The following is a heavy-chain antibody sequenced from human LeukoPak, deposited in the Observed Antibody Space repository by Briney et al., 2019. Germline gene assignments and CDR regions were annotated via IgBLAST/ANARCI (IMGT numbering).Heavy chain of an antibody. CDR1: GGPISVDY. Sequence: SETLSLTCIVSGGPISVDYWNWIRQAPGKGLEWIGYIYYTGRTKYNPSLASRLTISIDTSKSQFSLRLTSVTAADTAVYYCAKDLNLRYFDYWGQGTLVTVSS. CDR3: AKDLNLRYFDY. V-gene: IGHV4-59*01. CDR2: IYYTGRT. J-gene: IGHJ4*02. D-gene: IGHD1-7*01.